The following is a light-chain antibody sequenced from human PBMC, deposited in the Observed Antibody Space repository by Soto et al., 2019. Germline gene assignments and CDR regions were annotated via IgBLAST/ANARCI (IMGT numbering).Light chain of an antibody. V-gene: IGKV1-5*03. CDR3: QQYHTYPWT. Sequence: EIQMTQSPSTLSASVGDRVTITCRASQDISDWLAWYQQKPGKAPKVLIYKVSILESGVPSRFSGSGSVTDCTLSISSLQPDDFATYHCQQYHTYPWTFGQGTKVEVK. CDR2: KVS. CDR1: QDISDW. J-gene: IGKJ1*01.